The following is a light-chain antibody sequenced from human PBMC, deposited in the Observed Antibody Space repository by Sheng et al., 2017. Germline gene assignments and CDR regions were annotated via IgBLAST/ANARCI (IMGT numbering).Light chain of an antibody. CDR1: QGISRW. V-gene: IGKV1-12*01. Sequence: DIQMTQSPSSVSASVGDTVTITCRASQGISRWLAWYQQKPGKAPKLLMYAASSLQTGVPSRFSGSGSGTDFTLTVSSLQPEDFATYYCQQANSFTYTFGQGTKLEIK. CDR3: QQANSFTYT. CDR2: AAS. J-gene: IGKJ2*01.